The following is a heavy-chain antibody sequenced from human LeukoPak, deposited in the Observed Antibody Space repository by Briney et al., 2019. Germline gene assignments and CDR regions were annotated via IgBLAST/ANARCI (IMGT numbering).Heavy chain of an antibody. J-gene: IGHJ4*02. CDR2: MNPNSGNT. V-gene: IGHV1-8*01. D-gene: IGHD6-13*01. CDR1: GYTFTSYD. CDR3: ARDRVYSSSVPDY. Sequence: ASVKVSCKASGYTFTSYDINWVRQATGQGLEWMGWMNPNSGNTGYAQKFQGRVTMTRNTSINTAYMELSSLRSEDTAVYYCARDRVYSSSVPDYWGQGTLVTVSS.